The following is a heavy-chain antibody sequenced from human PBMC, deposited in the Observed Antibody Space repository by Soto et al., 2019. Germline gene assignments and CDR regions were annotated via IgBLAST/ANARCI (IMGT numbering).Heavy chain of an antibody. D-gene: IGHD4-17*01. CDR2: IYYSGST. CDR1: GGSISSYY. J-gene: IGHJ4*02. CDR3: ARGPFGDYDLEN. V-gene: IGHV4-59*01. Sequence: PSETLSLTCTVSGGSISSYYWSWIRQPPGKGLEWIGYIYYSGSTNYNPSLKSRVTISVDTSKNQFSLKLSSVTAADTAVYYCARGPFGDYDLENWGQGTLVTVSS.